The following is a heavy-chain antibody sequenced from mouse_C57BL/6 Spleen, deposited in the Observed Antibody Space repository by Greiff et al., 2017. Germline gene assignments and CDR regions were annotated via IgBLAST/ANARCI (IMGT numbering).Heavy chain of an antibody. J-gene: IGHJ2*01. CDR1: GYAFTNYL. CDR2: INPGSGGT. CDR3: ARRQEVANDY. Sequence: QVQLKQSGAELVRPGTSVKVSCKASGYAFTNYLIEWVKQRPGQGLEWIGVINPGSGGTNYNEKFKGKATLTADKSSSTAYMQLSSLTSEDSAVYFCARRQEVANDYWGQGTTLTVSS. V-gene: IGHV1-54*01. D-gene: IGHD1-1*01.